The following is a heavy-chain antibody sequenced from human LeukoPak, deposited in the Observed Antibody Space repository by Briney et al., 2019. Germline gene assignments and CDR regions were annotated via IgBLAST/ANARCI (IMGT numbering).Heavy chain of an antibody. CDR3: ATWDYGDYLPRFDC. V-gene: IGHV1-24*01. D-gene: IGHD4-17*01. J-gene: IGHJ4*02. Sequence: ASVKVSCKVSGYTLTELSMHWVRQAPGKGLEWMGGFDPEDGETIYAQKFQGRVTMTEDTSTDTAYMELSSLRSEDTAVYYCATWDYGDYLPRFDCWGQGTLVTVSS. CDR2: FDPEDGET. CDR1: GYTLTELS.